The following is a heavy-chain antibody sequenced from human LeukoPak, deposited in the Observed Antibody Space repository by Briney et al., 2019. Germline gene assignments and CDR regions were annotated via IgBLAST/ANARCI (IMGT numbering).Heavy chain of an antibody. CDR2: IYHSGST. CDR1: GGSISSSNW. V-gene: IGHV4-4*02. Sequence: SGTLSLTCAVSGGSISSSNWWSWVRQPPGKGLEWIGEIYHSGSTNYNPSLKSRVTISVDKSKNQLSLKLSSVTAADTAVYYCARSLLGTYYYDSSGYYETWFDPWGQGTLVTVSS. CDR3: ARSLLGTYYYDSSGYYETWFDP. J-gene: IGHJ5*02. D-gene: IGHD3-22*01.